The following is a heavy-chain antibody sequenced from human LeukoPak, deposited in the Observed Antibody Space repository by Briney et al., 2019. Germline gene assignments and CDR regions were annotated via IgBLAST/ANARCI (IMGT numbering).Heavy chain of an antibody. D-gene: IGHD3-10*01. V-gene: IGHV4-30-4*01. Sequence: PSETLSLTCTVSGGSISSGDYYWSWIRQPPGKGLEWIGYICYSGSTYYNPSLKSRVTISVDTSKNQFSLKLSSVTAADTAVYYCARAHDYGSGSFDYWGQGTLVTVSS. J-gene: IGHJ4*02. CDR1: GGSISSGDYY. CDR3: ARAHDYGSGSFDY. CDR2: ICYSGST.